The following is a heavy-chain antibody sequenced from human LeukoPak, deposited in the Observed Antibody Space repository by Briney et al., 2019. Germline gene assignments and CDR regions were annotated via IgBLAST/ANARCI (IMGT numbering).Heavy chain of an antibody. CDR2: INHSGST. V-gene: IGHV4-34*01. Sequence: SETLSLTCAVYGGSFSGYYWSWIRQPPGKGLEWIGEINHSGSTNYSPSLKSRVTISVDTSKNQFSLKLSSVTAADTAVYYCARGRRYCSSTSCYPPNWFDPWGQGTLVTVSS. CDR3: ARGRRYCSSTSCYPPNWFDP. CDR1: GGSFSGYY. J-gene: IGHJ5*02. D-gene: IGHD2-2*01.